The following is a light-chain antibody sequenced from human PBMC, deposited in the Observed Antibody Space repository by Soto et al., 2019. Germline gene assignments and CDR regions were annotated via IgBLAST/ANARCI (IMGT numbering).Light chain of an antibody. Sequence: EIVLTQSPGTLCLSPGERATLSCRASQSVSSSYFAWYQHKPGQPPRLLIYGTSTRATGIPDRFSGSGSGTDFTLTISRLEPEDFAVYYCQQHGTSPWTFGQGTKVEI. CDR1: QSVSSSY. J-gene: IGKJ1*01. V-gene: IGKV3-20*01. CDR2: GTS. CDR3: QQHGTSPWT.